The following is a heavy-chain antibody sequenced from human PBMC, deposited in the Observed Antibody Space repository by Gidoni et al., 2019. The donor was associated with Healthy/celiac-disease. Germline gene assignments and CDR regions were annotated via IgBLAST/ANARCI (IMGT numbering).Heavy chain of an antibody. CDR1: GASISSYY. CDR3: AGLPYYYDSSGYPY. Sequence: QVQLQESGPGLVKPSETLSLTCTASGASISSYYWRWIRQPPGKGLEWIGYIYYSGSTNYNPSLKSRVTISVDTSKNQFALKLSSVTAADTAVYYCAGLPYYYDSSGYPYWGQGTLVTVSS. CDR2: IYYSGST. D-gene: IGHD3-22*01. J-gene: IGHJ4*02. V-gene: IGHV4-59*01.